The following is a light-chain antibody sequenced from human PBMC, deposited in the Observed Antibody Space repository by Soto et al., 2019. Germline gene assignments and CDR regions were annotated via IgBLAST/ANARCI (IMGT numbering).Light chain of an antibody. CDR2: DVS. J-gene: IGLJ2*01. CDR3: SSYTWVNSSPVV. Sequence: QSVLTQPASVSGSPGQSITISCTGTSSNIGGSNSVSWYQQHPGKAPKLLIYDVSNWPSGVSNRFSGSKSGNTASLTISGVKAEDEADYYCSSYTWVNSSPVVFGGGTKVTVL. CDR1: SSNIGGSNS. V-gene: IGLV2-14*01.